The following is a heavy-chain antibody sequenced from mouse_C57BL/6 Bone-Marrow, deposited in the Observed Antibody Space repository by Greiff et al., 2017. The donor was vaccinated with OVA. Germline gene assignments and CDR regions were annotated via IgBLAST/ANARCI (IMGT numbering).Heavy chain of an antibody. CDR2: ISYSGST. Sequence: EVKVVESGPGLAKPSQTLSLTCSVTGYSITSDYWNWIRKFPGNKLEYMGYISYSGSTYYNPSLKSRISITRDTSKNQYYLQLNSVTTEDKATDYCARAYGSSHWYFDVWGTGTTVTVSS. J-gene: IGHJ1*03. CDR3: ARAYGSSHWYFDV. CDR1: GYSITSDY. V-gene: IGHV3-8*01. D-gene: IGHD1-1*01.